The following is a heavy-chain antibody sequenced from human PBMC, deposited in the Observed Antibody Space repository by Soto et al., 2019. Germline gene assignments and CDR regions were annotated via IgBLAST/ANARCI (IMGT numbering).Heavy chain of an antibody. CDR3: ARDREAGYNFYYGMDV. CDR2: IYTSASI. J-gene: IGHJ6*02. V-gene: IGHV4-4*07. CDR1: GADINTYS. D-gene: IGHD6-19*01. Sequence: SETLSLTCSVSGADINTYSWTWIRQPAGKGLEWIGRIYTSASINYNPSPRGRVTLSVDTSTNQVSLKLASVTAADTAVYYCARDREAGYNFYYGMDVWGQGTTVTVSS.